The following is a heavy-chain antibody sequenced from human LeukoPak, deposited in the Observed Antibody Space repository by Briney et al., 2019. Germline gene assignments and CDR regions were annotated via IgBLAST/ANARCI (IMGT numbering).Heavy chain of an antibody. CDR3: AGVLGTTVTTHAFDI. V-gene: IGHV3-30-3*01. J-gene: IGHJ3*02. CDR2: ISYDGSNK. D-gene: IGHD4-17*01. CDR1: GFTFSSYA. Sequence: GGSLRLSCAASGFTFSSYAMHWVRQAPGKGLEWVAVISYDGSNKYYADSVKGRFTISRDNSKNTLYLQMNSLRAEDTAVYYCAGVLGTTVTTHAFDIWGQGTMVTVSS.